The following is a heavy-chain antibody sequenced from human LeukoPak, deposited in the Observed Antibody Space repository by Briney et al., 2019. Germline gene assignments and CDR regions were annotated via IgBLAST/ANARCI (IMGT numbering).Heavy chain of an antibody. CDR3: ASYDFWSGSQY. V-gene: IGHV4-59*08. Sequence: SETLSLTCTVSGGSISSYYWSWIRQPPGKGLEWIGYIYYSGSTNYNPSLTSRVTISVDTSKNQFSLKLSSVTAADTAVYYCASYDFWSGSQYWGQGTLVTVSS. J-gene: IGHJ4*02. CDR1: GGSISSYY. D-gene: IGHD3-3*01. CDR2: IYYSGST.